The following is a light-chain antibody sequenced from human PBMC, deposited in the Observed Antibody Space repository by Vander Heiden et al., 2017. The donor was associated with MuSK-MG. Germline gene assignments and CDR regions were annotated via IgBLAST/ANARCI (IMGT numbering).Light chain of an antibody. CDR3: ISYTTSTTWV. CDR1: SSDVGGHNF. Sequence: SSLPQPASVSGSPGQSLTIPCTGSSSDVGGHNFVSWYQQHSGNAPTLMIYEVSNRPSGVSSRFSGSKSGNTASLTISGLQAEDEADYYCISYTTSTTWVFGGGTKLTVL. J-gene: IGLJ3*02. V-gene: IGLV2-14*01. CDR2: EVS.